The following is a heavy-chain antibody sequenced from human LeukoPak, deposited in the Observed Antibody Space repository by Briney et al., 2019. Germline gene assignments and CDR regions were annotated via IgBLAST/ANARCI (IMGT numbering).Heavy chain of an antibody. J-gene: IGHJ3*02. CDR3: VRDLAGPPQEAFDI. CDR2: IKQDGSEK. V-gene: IGHV3-7*01. CDR1: GFSFSSYW. Sequence: PGGSLRLSCAASGFSFSSYWMSWVRQAPGKGLEWVASIKQDGSEKYYVDSVKGRFTISRDNAQNSLYLQMNSLRAEDTAVYYCVRDLAGPPQEAFDIWGQGTVVTVSS.